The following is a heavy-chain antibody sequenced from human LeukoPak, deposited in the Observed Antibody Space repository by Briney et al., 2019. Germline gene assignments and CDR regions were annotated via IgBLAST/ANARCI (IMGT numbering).Heavy chain of an antibody. V-gene: IGHV1-2*02. CDR2: INPNSGGT. Sequence: ASVKVSCKASGYTFTSYDMDCVRQAPGQGLEWRGWINPNSGGTNYAQKFQGRVTMTRDTSISTAYMELSRLRSDDTAVYYCARKTESRYDFWSGLYYFDYWGQGTLVTVSS. D-gene: IGHD3-3*01. CDR3: ARKTESRYDFWSGLYYFDY. J-gene: IGHJ4*02. CDR1: GYTFTSYD.